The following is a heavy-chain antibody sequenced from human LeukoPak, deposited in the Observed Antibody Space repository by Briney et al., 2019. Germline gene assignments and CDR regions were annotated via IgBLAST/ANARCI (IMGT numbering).Heavy chain of an antibody. V-gene: IGHV3-21*01. J-gene: IGHJ5*02. D-gene: IGHD6-13*01. CDR2: ISSSSSYI. CDR1: GFTFSSYS. CDR3: ARRGSTNWFDP. Sequence: GGSLRLSCAASGFTFSSYSMNWVRQAPGKGLEWVSSISSSSSYICYADSVKGRSTISRDNAKNSLYLQMNSLRAEDTAVYYCARRGSTNWFDPWGQGTLVTVSS.